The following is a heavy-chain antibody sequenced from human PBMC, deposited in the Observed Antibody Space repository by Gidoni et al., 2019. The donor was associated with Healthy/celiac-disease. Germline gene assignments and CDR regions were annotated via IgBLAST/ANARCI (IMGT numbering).Heavy chain of an antibody. Sequence: QVQLVQSGAEVKKPGSSVKVSCKASGGTFSSYAISWVRQAPGQGLEWMGGIIPIFGTANYAQKFQGRVTITADESTSTAYMELSSLRSEDTAVYYCARDGESCSGGSCYELHLDYWGQGTLVTVSS. J-gene: IGHJ4*02. CDR3: ARDGESCSGGSCYELHLDY. D-gene: IGHD2-15*01. CDR2: IIPIFGTA. V-gene: IGHV1-69*01. CDR1: GGTFSSYA.